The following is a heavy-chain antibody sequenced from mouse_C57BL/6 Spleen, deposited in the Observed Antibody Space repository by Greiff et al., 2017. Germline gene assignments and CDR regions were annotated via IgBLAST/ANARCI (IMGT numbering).Heavy chain of an antibody. D-gene: IGHD1-1*01. J-gene: IGHJ1*03. Sequence: QVQLKQSGAELVKPGASVKISCKASGYAFSSYWMNWVKQRPGKGLEWIGQIYPGDGDTNYNGKFKGKATLTADKSSSTAYMQLSSLTSEDSAVYFCARFYGSSSWYFDDWGTGTTVTVSS. V-gene: IGHV1-80*01. CDR3: ARFYGSSSWYFDD. CDR2: IYPGDGDT. CDR1: GYAFSSYW.